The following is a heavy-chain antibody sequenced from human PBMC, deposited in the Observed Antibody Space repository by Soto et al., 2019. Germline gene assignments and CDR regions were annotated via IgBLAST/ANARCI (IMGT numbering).Heavy chain of an antibody. J-gene: IGHJ4*02. D-gene: IGHD5-12*01. V-gene: IGHV1-18*01. CDR2: ISAYNGKT. CDR1: GYTFTSYG. Sequence: ASVKVSCKASGYTFTSYGISWVRQAPGQGLEWMGWISAYNGKTKYAQKFQGRVTITADTSTATAYMELKSLRSDDTAVYYCVRDSPIGSTFSGYDGIDYWGQGTLVTVS. CDR3: VRDSPIGSTFSGYDGIDY.